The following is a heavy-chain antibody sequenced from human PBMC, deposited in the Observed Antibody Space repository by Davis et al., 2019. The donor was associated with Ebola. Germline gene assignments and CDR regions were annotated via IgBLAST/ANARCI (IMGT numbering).Heavy chain of an antibody. CDR3: ARNKRSISDIWRHPAAAYYNFGMDV. CDR1: GDSVSSSDYY. Sequence: SETLSLTCAVSGDSVSSSDYYWMWIRQSPGKGLEWIGYIYYSGSTNSDPSLKSRVTMSLDRSKNQFSLDLMSVTAADTAVYFCARNKRSISDIWRHPAAAYYNFGMDVWGQGTTVLVSS. D-gene: IGHD6-25*01. V-gene: IGHV4-61*08. J-gene: IGHJ6*02. CDR2: IYYSGST.